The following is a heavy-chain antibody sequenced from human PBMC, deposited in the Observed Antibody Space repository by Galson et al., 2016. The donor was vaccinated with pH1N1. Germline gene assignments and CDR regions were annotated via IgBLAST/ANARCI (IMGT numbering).Heavy chain of an antibody. D-gene: IGHD3-16*01. J-gene: IGHJ5*02. CDR2: IYESGIT. CDR1: GASISTGDYY. V-gene: IGHV4-30-4*01. CDR3: ARERRIRDVGVGNWFDP. Sequence: TLSLTCTVSGASISTGDYYWSWIRQPPGKGLEWIGDIYESGITHYTSFLKSRLSISVDTSKNQFSLKLTSVTAADTSVYYCARERRIRDVGVGNWFDPWGQGTLVTVSS.